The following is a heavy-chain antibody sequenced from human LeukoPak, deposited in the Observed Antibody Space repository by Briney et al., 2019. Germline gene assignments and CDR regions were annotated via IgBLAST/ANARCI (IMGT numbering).Heavy chain of an antibody. CDR1: GFTFSSYW. D-gene: IGHD3-10*01. Sequence: PGRSLRLSCAASGFTFSSYWMLWVRQAPGKGLVWVAHINSHGSSTCYADSVKGRFTISRDNAKNMLYLQMNSLRAEDTAVYYCARVRGESPRWFDPWGQGTLVTVSS. J-gene: IGHJ5*02. CDR3: ARVRGESPRWFDP. CDR2: INSHGSST. V-gene: IGHV3-74*01.